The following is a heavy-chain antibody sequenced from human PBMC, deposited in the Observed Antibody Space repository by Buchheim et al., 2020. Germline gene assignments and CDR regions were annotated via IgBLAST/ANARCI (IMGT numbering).Heavy chain of an antibody. V-gene: IGHV3-30*15. CDR2: YLGDGHDK. Sequence: QVQLVESGGGVVQPGESLRLSCAASGFTFNTYVMHWVRQAPGKGLKWVAGYLGDGHDKHYAESVKGRFIISRDNSKNTLYLEISGVRGDDTAMYYCAREGGSSGHCGYFDYWGQGA. CDR3: AREGGSSGHCGYFDY. D-gene: IGHD2-21*01. CDR1: GFTFNTYV. J-gene: IGHJ4*02.